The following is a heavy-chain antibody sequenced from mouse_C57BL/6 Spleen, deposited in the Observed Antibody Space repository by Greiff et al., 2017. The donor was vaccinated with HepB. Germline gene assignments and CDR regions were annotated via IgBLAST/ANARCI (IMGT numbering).Heavy chain of an antibody. J-gene: IGHJ4*01. V-gene: IGHV3-1*01. D-gene: IGHD1-1*01. CDR2: ISYSGST. CDR3: ARGRGYGSSYGAMDY. CDR1: GYSITSGYD. Sequence: EVHLVESGPGMVKPSQSLSLTCTVTGYSITSGYDWHWIRHFPGNKLEWMGYISYSGSTNYNPSLKSRISITHDTSKNHFFLKLNSVTTEDTATYYCARGRGYGSSYGAMDYWGQGTSVTVSS.